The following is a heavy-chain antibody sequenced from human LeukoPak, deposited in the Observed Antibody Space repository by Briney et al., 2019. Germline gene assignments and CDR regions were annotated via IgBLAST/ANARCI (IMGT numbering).Heavy chain of an antibody. D-gene: IGHD3-22*01. V-gene: IGHV4-34*01. CDR2: IYHSGST. Sequence: SETLSLTCAVYGRSFSGYYWSWVRQPPGKGLEWIGEIYHSGSTNYNPSLKSRVTMSVDKSKNQFSLKLSSVTAADTAVYYCARVSSGYYDSSGYQWDYYYYYYMDVWGKGTTVTVSS. CDR1: GRSFSGYY. J-gene: IGHJ6*03. CDR3: ARVSSGYYDSSGYQWDYYYYYYMDV.